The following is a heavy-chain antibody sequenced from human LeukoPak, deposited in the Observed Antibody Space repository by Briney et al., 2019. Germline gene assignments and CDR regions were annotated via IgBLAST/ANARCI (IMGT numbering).Heavy chain of an antibody. J-gene: IGHJ6*03. D-gene: IGHD7-27*01. CDR2: INHSGST. CDR1: GGSFSGYY. Sequence: SETLSLTCAVYGGSFSGYYWSWIRQPPGKGLEWIGEINHSGSTNYNPSLKSRVTISVDTSKNQFSLKLSSVTAADTAVYYCARSWGSRFYYYYYYMDVWGKGTTVTVSS. CDR3: ARSWGSRFYYYYYYMDV. V-gene: IGHV4-34*01.